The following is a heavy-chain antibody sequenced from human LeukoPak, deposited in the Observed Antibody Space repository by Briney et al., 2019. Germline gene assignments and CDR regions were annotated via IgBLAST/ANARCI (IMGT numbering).Heavy chain of an antibody. V-gene: IGHV3-64D*09. CDR3: VKGGSYGREGAA. CDR2: ISSNGGST. Sequence: GGLLCFACSTSGCTLSSYAMHWVRQAPGKGLEYVSVISSNGGSTYYADSVKGRFTISRDNSKHTLYLQMSSLRAEDTAVYYCVKGGSYGREGAAWGQGILVTVSS. CDR1: GCTLSSYA. J-gene: IGHJ5*02. D-gene: IGHD5-24*01.